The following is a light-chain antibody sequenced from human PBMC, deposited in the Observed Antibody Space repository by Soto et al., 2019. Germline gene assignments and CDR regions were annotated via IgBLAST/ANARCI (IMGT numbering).Light chain of an antibody. Sequence: QCALTQPASVSGSPGQSITISCTGTSSDVGSSNLVSWYQQHPGKAPKLMIYEGSERPSGVSDRFSGSKTGNTASLTISGLQAEDEGDYYCCSYAGSSTWVFGGGTKLTVL. CDR2: EGS. CDR3: CSYAGSSTWV. V-gene: IGLV2-23*01. CDR1: SSDVGSSNL. J-gene: IGLJ3*02.